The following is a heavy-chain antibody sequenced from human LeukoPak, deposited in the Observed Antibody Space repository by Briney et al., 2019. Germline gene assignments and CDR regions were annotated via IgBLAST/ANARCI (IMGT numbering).Heavy chain of an antibody. CDR1: GGSISSGGYY. V-gene: IGHV4-31*03. Sequence: SETLSLTCTVSGGSISSGGYYWSWIRQHPGKGLEWIGEINHSGSTNYNPSLKSRVTISVDTSKNQFSLKLSSVTAADTAVYYCASGYTFDYWGQGTLVTVSS. CDR2: INHSGST. J-gene: IGHJ4*02. D-gene: IGHD3-16*02. CDR3: ASGYTFDY.